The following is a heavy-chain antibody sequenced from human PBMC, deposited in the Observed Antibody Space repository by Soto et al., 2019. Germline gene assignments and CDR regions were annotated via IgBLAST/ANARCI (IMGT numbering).Heavy chain of an antibody. CDR1: GGFISSFY. Sequence: PSETLSLTCTVSGGFISSFYWSWIRQPPGQGLEWIGHIFHTGSTNYNPSLKSRVSISVDTSKNQFSLKLNSVTAADTAVYYCARTPHYDSSGYYHPNCYFDCWGQGALVTVSS. J-gene: IGHJ4*02. V-gene: IGHV4-59*08. CDR3: ARTPHYDSSGYYHPNCYFDC. D-gene: IGHD3-22*01. CDR2: IFHTGST.